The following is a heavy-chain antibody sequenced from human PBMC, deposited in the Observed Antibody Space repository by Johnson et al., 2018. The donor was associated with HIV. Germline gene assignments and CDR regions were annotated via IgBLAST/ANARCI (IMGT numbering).Heavy chain of an antibody. CDR1: GFTFTTYI. V-gene: IGHV3-30*04. CDR2: ISYDGSDK. J-gene: IGHJ3*01. Sequence: QVQLVESGGGVVQPGRSLRLSCAPSGFTFTTYIMHWVRQAPGKGLEWVALISYDGSDKNYADFVKGRFTISRDNSKNTLSLQLNSLRPEDTAVYYCARGGDCSGGRCYLHDAFDDWGQGTMVTVSS. CDR3: ARGGDCSGGRCYLHDAFDD. D-gene: IGHD2-15*01.